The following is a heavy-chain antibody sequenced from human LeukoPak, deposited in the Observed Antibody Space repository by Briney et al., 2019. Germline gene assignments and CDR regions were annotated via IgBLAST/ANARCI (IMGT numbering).Heavy chain of an antibody. CDR1: GFTFSSYE. J-gene: IGHJ4*02. CDR3: ARGNQLAYYFDY. D-gene: IGHD2-2*01. V-gene: IGHV3-48*03. CDR2: ISSNGSTI. Sequence: PGGSLRLSCAASGFTFSSYEMNWVRQAPGKGLEWVSYISSNGSTIYYADSVKGRFTISRDNAKNSLYLQMNSLRAEDTAVYYCARGNQLAYYFDYWGQGTLVTVSS.